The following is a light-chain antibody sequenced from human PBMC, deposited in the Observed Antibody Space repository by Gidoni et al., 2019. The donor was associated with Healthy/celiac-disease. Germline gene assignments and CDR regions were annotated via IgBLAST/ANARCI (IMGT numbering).Light chain of an antibody. CDR1: QDISNY. CDR2: DAS. V-gene: IGKV1-33*01. Sequence: DIQMIQSPSSLSASVGDRVTITCQASQDISNYLNWYQQKPGKAPKLLIYDASNLETGVPSRFSGSGSGTDFTFTISSLQPEDIATYYCQQSDTFXXXTKLEIK. CDR3: QQSDT. J-gene: IGKJ2*01.